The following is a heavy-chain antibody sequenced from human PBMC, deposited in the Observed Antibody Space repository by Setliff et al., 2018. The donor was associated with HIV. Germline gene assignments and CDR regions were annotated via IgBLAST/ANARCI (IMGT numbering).Heavy chain of an antibody. J-gene: IGHJ4*02. Sequence: GGSLRLSCAASGFTLSDQYMDWVRQAPGKGLEWVGRTRNKANSYTTEYAASVKGRISISRDNAKNSLYLQMNSLRAEDTAVYYCARSISPLFDPFDYWGQGTLVTVSS. CDR2: TRNKANSYTT. CDR3: ARSISPLFDPFDY. D-gene: IGHD2-21*01. V-gene: IGHV3-72*01. CDR1: GFTLSDQY.